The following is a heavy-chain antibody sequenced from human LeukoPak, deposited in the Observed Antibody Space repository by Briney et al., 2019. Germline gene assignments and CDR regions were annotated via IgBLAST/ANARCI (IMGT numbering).Heavy chain of an antibody. D-gene: IGHD3-3*01. V-gene: IGHV4-30-4*01. Sequence: SETLSLTCTVSGGTISSGDYYWSWIRQPPGKGLEWIGYIHYGGSTYYNPSLKSRVTISVDTSKNQFSLKLSSVPAADTAVYYCAAWSGYYREYYFDYWGQGTLVTVSS. CDR2: IHYGGST. CDR1: GGTISSGDYY. CDR3: AAWSGYYREYYFDY. J-gene: IGHJ4*02.